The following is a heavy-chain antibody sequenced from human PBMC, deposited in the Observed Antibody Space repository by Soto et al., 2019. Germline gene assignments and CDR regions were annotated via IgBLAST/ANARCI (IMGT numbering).Heavy chain of an antibody. CDR2: IRNKANSYTT. Sequence: PGGSLRLSCAASGFTFSDHYMDWVRQAPGKGLEWVGRIRNKANSYTTEYAASVKGRFTISRDDSKNSLHLQMSGLKASDTAMYYCARLQAAAGDNDLTFDYWGQGTLVTVSS. CDR1: GFTFSDHY. D-gene: IGHD6-13*01. CDR3: ARLQAAAGDNDLTFDY. J-gene: IGHJ4*02. V-gene: IGHV3-72*01.